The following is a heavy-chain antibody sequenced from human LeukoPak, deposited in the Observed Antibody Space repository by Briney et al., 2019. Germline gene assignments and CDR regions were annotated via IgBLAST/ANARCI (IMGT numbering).Heavy chain of an antibody. Sequence: AAVKVCCKASGYTFTGYYMHWVRQAPGQGLEWMGRINPNSGGTNYAQKFQGRVTMTRDTSISTAYMELSRLRSDDTAVYYCARGLSGSGSYYNGDDAFDIWGQGTMVTVSS. CDR3: ARGLSGSGSYYNGDDAFDI. CDR2: INPNSGGT. D-gene: IGHD3-10*01. J-gene: IGHJ3*02. V-gene: IGHV1-2*06. CDR1: GYTFTGYY.